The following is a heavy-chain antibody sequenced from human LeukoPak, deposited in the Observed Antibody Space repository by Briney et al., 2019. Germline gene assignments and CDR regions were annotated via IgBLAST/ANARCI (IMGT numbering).Heavy chain of an antibody. V-gene: IGHV4-39*07. CDR1: GVSISGSYYY. CDR3: ARDPDYYDPGY. Sequence: SETLSLTCAVSGVSISGSYYYWGWIRQPPGKGLEWIGSIYHSGSTYYNPSLKSRVTISIDTSKSQFSLNLSSVTAADTAVYFCARDPDYYDPGYWGQGTLVTVSS. D-gene: IGHD3-22*01. CDR2: IYHSGST. J-gene: IGHJ4*02.